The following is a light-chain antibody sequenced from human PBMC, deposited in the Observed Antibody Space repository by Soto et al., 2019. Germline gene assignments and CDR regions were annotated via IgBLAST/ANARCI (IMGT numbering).Light chain of an antibody. V-gene: IGLV2-14*01. Sequence: QSALTQPASVSWSPGQSITISCTGTSSDVGGYNYVSWYQQHPGEAPKLMIYEVSNRPSGVSNRFSGSKSGNTASLTISGLQAEDEADYYCSSYTSSSTLVFGTGTKVTVL. J-gene: IGLJ1*01. CDR3: SSYTSSSTLV. CDR2: EVS. CDR1: SSDVGGYNY.